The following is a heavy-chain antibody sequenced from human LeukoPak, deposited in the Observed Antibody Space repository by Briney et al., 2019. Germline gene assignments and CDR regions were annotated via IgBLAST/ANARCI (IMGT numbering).Heavy chain of an antibody. CDR2: IYYSGST. V-gene: IGHV4-39*07. Sequence: SETLSLTCTVSGGSISSSSYYWGWIRQPPGKGLEWIGSIYYSGSTYYNPSLKSRVTISVDTSKNQFSLKLSSVTAADTAVYYCARGRPIAAAGGIDYWGQGTLVTVSS. CDR1: GGSISSSSYY. CDR3: ARGRPIAAAGGIDY. D-gene: IGHD6-13*01. J-gene: IGHJ4*02.